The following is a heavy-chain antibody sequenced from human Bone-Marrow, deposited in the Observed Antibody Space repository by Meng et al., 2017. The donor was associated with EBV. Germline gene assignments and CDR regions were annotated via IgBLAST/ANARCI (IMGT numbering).Heavy chain of an antibody. J-gene: IGHJ4*02. Sequence: QVSVLKSGAGVKRPGSSVKVSCRTSGGPFRRDAVSWVRQAPGQGLEWMGGLIPMVGAPHYAQKFQGRVTIIADESTSTHSMELNSLRSEDTAMYYCASESGRGFTPDYWGQGTLVTVSS. CDR1: GGPFRRDA. D-gene: IGHD3-10*01. CDR2: LIPMVGAP. CDR3: ASESGRGFTPDY. V-gene: IGHV1-69*01.